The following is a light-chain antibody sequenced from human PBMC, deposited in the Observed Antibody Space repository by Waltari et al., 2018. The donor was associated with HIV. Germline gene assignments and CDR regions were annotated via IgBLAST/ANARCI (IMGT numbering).Light chain of an antibody. CDR3: AAWDDTRVV. V-gene: IGLV2-11*01. CDR2: DVT. Sequence: QSALTQPRSVSGSPGQSVTISCTGTSSDVGGYSYVSWYQQHPAKAPKVLIYDVTKRPSGAPDRFSGSKSGISGSLAISGLRSDDEADYYCAAWDDTRVVFGGGTKLTVL. CDR1: SSDVGGYSY. J-gene: IGLJ3*02.